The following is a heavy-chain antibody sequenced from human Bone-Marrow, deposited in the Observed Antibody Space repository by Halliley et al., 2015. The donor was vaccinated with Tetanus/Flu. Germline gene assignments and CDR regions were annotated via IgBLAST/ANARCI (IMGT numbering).Heavy chain of an antibody. V-gene: IGHV4-61*01. CDR1: GGSVSSSLHY. CDR3: ARIFADSLDP. Sequence: TLSLTCTVSGGSVSSSLHYWTWVRQPPGKGLEWIGYIYYDGSTNYNPSLKSRVTMSVDTSKNKFSLILTSVTTADTAVYYCARIFADSLDPWGQGSLVGVPS. J-gene: IGHJ5*02. D-gene: IGHD2-21*02. CDR2: IYYDGST.